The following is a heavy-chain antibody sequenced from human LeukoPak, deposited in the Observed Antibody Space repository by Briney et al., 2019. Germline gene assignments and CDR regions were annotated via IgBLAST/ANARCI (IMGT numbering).Heavy chain of an antibody. CDR1: GFTFSSYE. CDR3: AREGYMATINY. Sequence: PGGPLSLFCAASGFTFSSYEMKWVRQAPGQALEWVSYISSSGSTIYYADSVEGRFNISRDNAKNSLYLQMNSLRAEDTAVYYCAREGYMATINYWGQGTLVTVSS. V-gene: IGHV3-48*03. CDR2: ISSSGSTI. J-gene: IGHJ4*01. D-gene: IGHD5-24*01.